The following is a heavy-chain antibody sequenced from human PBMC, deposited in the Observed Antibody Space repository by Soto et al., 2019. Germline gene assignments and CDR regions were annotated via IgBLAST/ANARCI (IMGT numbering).Heavy chain of an antibody. CDR2: ITYGGSI. J-gene: IGHJ4*02. V-gene: IGHV4-31*03. Sequence: SETLSLTCTVSGASITNDAFFWTWVRQHPEKGLEWLAYITYGGSIYYDPSLRSRLTVSIDKSKSQFSLNVRSVTAADTAVYYCAKMERTQLWLLVQNWGQGLPVTVSS. D-gene: IGHD5-18*01. CDR3: AKMERTQLWLLVQN. CDR1: GASITNDAFF.